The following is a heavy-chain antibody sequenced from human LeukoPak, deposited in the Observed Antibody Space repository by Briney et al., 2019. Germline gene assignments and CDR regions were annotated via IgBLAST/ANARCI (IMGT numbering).Heavy chain of an antibody. Sequence: GGSLRLSCAASGFTFSSYAMHWVRQAPGKGLEWVAVISYDESNKYYADSVKGRFTISRDNSKNTLYLQMNSLRAEDTAVYYCARGSRGAKYYYDSSGYYYVPSDYWGQGTLVTVSS. CDR2: ISYDESNK. J-gene: IGHJ4*02. CDR1: GFTFSSYA. CDR3: ARGSRGAKYYYDSSGYYYVPSDY. D-gene: IGHD3-22*01. V-gene: IGHV3-30-3*01.